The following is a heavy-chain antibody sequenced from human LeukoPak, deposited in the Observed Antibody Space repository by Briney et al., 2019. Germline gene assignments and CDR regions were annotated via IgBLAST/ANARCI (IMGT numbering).Heavy chain of an antibody. J-gene: IGHJ6*02. D-gene: IGHD5-18*01. CDR2: IYHSGST. CDR3: ARGTRGYSYRMDV. Sequence: SQTLSLTCTVSGGSISSGGYYWSWIRQPPGKGLEWIGYIYHSGSTYYNPSLKSRVTISVDRSKNQFSLKLSSVTAADTAVYYCARGTRGYSYRMDVWGQGTTVTVSS. V-gene: IGHV4-30-2*01. CDR1: GGSISSGGYY.